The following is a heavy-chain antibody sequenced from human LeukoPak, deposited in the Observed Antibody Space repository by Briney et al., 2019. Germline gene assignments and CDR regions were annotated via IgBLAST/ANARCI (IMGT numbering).Heavy chain of an antibody. CDR2: ISGSGGST. CDR1: GFTFSSYA. J-gene: IGHJ4*02. V-gene: IGHV3-23*01. CDR3: AKGMGRGSGWPFDY. D-gene: IGHD6-19*01. Sequence: GGSLRLSCAVSGFTFSSYAMSWVRQAPGKGLEWVSAISGSGGSTYYADSVKGRFTISRDNSKNTLYLQMNSLRAEDTAVYYCAKGMGRGSGWPFDYWGQGTLVTVSS.